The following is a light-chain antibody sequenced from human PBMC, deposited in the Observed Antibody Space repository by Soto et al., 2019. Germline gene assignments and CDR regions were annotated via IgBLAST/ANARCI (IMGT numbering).Light chain of an antibody. CDR3: QHYDNLPFT. V-gene: IGKV1-33*01. Sequence: DIQMTQSPSSLSASVGDRVTITCQVSQDISNYLNWYQQKPGKAPKLLIYDASNLETGVPSRFSGSGSGTDFTFTISSLQPEDIATYYCQHYDNLPFTFGPGTKVDIK. CDR1: QDISNY. CDR2: DAS. J-gene: IGKJ3*01.